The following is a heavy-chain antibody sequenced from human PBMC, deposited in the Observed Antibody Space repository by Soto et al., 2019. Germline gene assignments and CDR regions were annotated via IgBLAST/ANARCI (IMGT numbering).Heavy chain of an antibody. J-gene: IGHJ5*02. V-gene: IGHV4-59*01. D-gene: IGHD3-16*01. CDR2: IYYSGST. CDR1: GGSISSYY. Sequence: SETLSLTCTVSGGSISSYYWSWIRQPPGKGLEWIGYIYYSGSTNYNPSLKSRVTISVDTSKNQFSLKLSSVTAADTAVYYCARVGEYVWGSYGWFDPWGQGTLVTVSS. CDR3: ARVGEYVWGSYGWFDP.